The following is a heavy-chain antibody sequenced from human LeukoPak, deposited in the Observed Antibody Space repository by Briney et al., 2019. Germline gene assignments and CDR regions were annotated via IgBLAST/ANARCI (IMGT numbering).Heavy chain of an antibody. CDR3: ARGGPGSGWHYYLDY. J-gene: IGHJ4*02. Sequence: SETLSLTCTVSGASISSYYWSWIRLPPGKGLEWIGFISYSGSTNYNPSLRSRVTISLDTSKNQFSLHLSSVTGADTAAYYCARGGPGSGWHYYLDYWGQGTPVTVSS. CDR2: ISYSGST. CDR1: GASISSYY. D-gene: IGHD3-22*01. V-gene: IGHV4-59*01.